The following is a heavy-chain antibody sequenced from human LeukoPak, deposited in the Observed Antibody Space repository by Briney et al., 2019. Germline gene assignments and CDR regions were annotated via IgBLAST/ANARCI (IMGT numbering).Heavy chain of an antibody. CDR2: ISSSGSTI. CDR1: GFTFSSYE. Sequence: GGSLRLSCAASGFTFSSYEMNWVRQAPGKGLEWVSYISSSGSTIYYADSVKGRFTISRDNAKNSLYLQMNSLRAEDTAVYYCARGGYSYGYPSRYFDYWGQGTLVTVYS. CDR3: ARGGYSYGYPSRYFDY. D-gene: IGHD5-18*01. J-gene: IGHJ4*02. V-gene: IGHV3-48*03.